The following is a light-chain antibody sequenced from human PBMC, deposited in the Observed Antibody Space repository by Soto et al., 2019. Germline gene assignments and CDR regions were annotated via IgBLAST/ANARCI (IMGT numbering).Light chain of an antibody. Sequence: VMTQAPATMSVSPGERATLSCRASQTINNNVAWYQLKDGQVPRLLIYGASTRAGGVPARFSGGGSGTECTLTITSLQSEDFAVYYCHQYNGWPRTFGQGTKVDIK. J-gene: IGKJ1*01. V-gene: IGKV3-15*01. CDR1: QTINNN. CDR2: GAS. CDR3: HQYNGWPRT.